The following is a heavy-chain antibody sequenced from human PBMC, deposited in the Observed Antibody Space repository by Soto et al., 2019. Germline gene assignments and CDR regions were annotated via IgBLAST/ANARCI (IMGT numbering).Heavy chain of an antibody. J-gene: IGHJ5*02. Sequence: SGPTLVNPTQTLTLTCTFSGFSLSTSGVGVGWIRQPPGKALEWLALIYWNDDKRYSPSLKSRLTITKDTSKNQVVLTMTNMDPVDTATYYCAYRRLRFLELGNWFDPWGHGTLVTVSS. CDR2: IYWNDDK. V-gene: IGHV2-5*01. D-gene: IGHD3-3*01. CDR3: AYRRLRFLELGNWFDP. CDR1: GFSLSTSGVG.